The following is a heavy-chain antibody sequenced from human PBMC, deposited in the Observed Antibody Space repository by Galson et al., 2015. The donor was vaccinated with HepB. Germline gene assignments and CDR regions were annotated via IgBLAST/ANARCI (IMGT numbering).Heavy chain of an antibody. J-gene: IGHJ6*03. CDR3: ARLVGASGYYYYYMDV. CDR1: GYSFTSYW. D-gene: IGHD1-26*01. CDR2: IYPGDSDT. Sequence: QSGAEVKKPGESLKISCEGSGYSFTSYWIAWVRQMPGKGLEWMGIIYPGDSDTRYSPSFQGQVTISADKSISTAYLQWSSLKASDTAMYYCARLVGASGYYYYYMDVWGKGTTVTVSS. V-gene: IGHV5-51*01.